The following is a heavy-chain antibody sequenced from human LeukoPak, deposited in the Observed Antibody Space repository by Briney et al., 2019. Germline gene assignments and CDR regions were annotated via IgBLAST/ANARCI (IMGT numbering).Heavy chain of an antibody. CDR2: ISWNSGSI. V-gene: IGHV3-9*01. D-gene: IGHD3-22*01. CDR3: AKGGYYYDSSSYYYVDY. J-gene: IGHJ4*02. CDR1: GFTFDDYA. Sequence: GGSLRLSFAASGFTFDDYAMHWVRQAPGKGLEWVSGISWNSGSIGYGDSVKGRFTISRDNAKNSLYLQVNSLRPEDTALYYCAKGGYYYDSSSYYYVDYWGQGTLVTVSS.